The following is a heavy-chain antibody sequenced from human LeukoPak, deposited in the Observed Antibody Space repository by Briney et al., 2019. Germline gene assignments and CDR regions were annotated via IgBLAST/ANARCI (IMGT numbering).Heavy chain of an antibody. V-gene: IGHV4-39*07. D-gene: IGHD1-1*01. CDR2: HYHTGRI. Sequence: SETLSLTCSVSGGSISGTSYCWGWIRQPPGKGPEWIGSHYHTGRIYHNPSLNSRVTISVDTSKNQLSLKLSPVTDADTAVYYCARDGSDNWGLFDNWGRGTLVTVSS. CDR1: GGSISGTSYC. J-gene: IGHJ4*02. CDR3: ARDGSDNWGLFDN.